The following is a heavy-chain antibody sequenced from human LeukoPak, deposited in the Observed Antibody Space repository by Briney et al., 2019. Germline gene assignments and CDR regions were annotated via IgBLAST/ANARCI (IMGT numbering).Heavy chain of an antibody. J-gene: IGHJ4*02. CDR3: AKDPTGTYSGMDY. CDR1: GFIFSNYG. CDR2: IWNDGSET. D-gene: IGHD1-1*01. Sequence: GGSLRLSCAASGFIFSNYGMHWVRQAPGKRLEWVAVIWNDGSETFHADSVKGRFRIARDNSKNTLYLQMNSLRTEDTALYYCAKDPTGTYSGMDYWGQGTLVSVSS. V-gene: IGHV3-30*02.